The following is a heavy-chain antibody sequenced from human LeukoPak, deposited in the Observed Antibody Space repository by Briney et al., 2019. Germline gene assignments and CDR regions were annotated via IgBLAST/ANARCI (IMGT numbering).Heavy chain of an antibody. CDR3: AKDTPTMTHAFDI. J-gene: IGHJ3*02. CDR1: GFTFDDYA. Sequence: SGGSLRLSCAASGFTFDDYAMHWVRQAPGKGLEWVSGISWNSGSIGYADSVKGRFTISRDNAKNSLYLQMNSLRAEDTALYYCAKDTPTMTHAFDIWGQGTMVTVSS. V-gene: IGHV3-9*01. D-gene: IGHD3-22*01. CDR2: ISWNSGSI.